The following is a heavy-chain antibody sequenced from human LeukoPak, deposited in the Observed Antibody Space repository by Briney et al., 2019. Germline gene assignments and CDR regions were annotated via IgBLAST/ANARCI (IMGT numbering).Heavy chain of an antibody. V-gene: IGHV1-69*04. CDR1: GGTFSSYA. J-gene: IGHJ1*01. D-gene: IGHD4-17*01. CDR3: ARDREGTVTREYFQH. CDR2: IIPILGIA. Sequence: SVKVSCKASGGTFSSYAISWVRPAPGQGLEWMGRIIPILGIANYAQKFQGRVTITADKSTSTAYMELSSLRSEDTAVYYCARDREGTVTREYFQHWGQGTLVTVSS.